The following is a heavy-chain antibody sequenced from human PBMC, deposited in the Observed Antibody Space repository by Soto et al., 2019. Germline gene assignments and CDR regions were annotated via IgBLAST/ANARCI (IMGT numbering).Heavy chain of an antibody. CDR1: GFTFSNAW. V-gene: IGHV3-15*01. Sequence: GGSLRLSCAASGFTFSNAWMSWVRQAPGKGLEWVGRIKSKTDGGTTDYAAPVKGRFTISRDDSKNTLYLQMNSLKTEDTAVYYCTTDREGWYSSVWEVLDYWGQGTLVTVAS. CDR3: TTDREGWYSSVWEVLDY. J-gene: IGHJ4*02. CDR2: IKSKTDGGTT. D-gene: IGHD6-19*01.